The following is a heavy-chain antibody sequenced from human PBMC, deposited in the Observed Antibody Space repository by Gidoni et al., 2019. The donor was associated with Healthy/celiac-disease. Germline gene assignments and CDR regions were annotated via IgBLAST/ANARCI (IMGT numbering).Heavy chain of an antibody. CDR2: IWYDGSNK. J-gene: IGHJ6*03. D-gene: IGHD2-2*01. V-gene: IGHV3-33*01. CDR3: ARDPLSAAPYYYYMDV. CDR1: GFTFSSYG. Sequence: QVQLVESGGGVVQPGRSLRLSCAASGFTFSSYGMHWVRQAPGKGLEWVAVIWYDGSNKYYADSVKGRFTISRDNSKNTLYLQMNSLRAEDTAVYYCARDPLSAAPYYYYMDVWGKGTTVTVSS.